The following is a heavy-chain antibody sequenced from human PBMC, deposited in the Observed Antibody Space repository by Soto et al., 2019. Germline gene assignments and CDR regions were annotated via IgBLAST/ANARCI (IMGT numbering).Heavy chain of an antibody. V-gene: IGHV3-74*01. D-gene: IGHD5-18*01. J-gene: IGHJ4*02. CDR3: ARGHSHALDY. CDR2: ISDGSGT. Sequence: GGALRPSCAAPGFTFSSYAMKWVRQAPGKGLEWVSVISDGSGTSYADSVKGRFTISRDSGKNTLYLQVNSLTVDDTAVYYCARGHSHALDYWGQGTLVTVSS. CDR1: GFTFSSYA.